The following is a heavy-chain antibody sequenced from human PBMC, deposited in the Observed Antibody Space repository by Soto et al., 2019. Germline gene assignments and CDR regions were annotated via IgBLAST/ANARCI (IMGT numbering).Heavy chain of an antibody. Sequence: GGLLRLSCAAAGFTCSPYYRSWVRQAPGKGLEWLAMTTQDGNDKHYVDSVRGRFTISRDSAKNSMYPQMNSLTVEETAIYYCASLDTARIQIAAYWGQGIQVPVSS. D-gene: IGHD5-18*01. V-gene: IGHV3-7*01. J-gene: IGHJ4*02. CDR1: GFTCSPYY. CDR3: ASLDTARIQIAAY. CDR2: TTQDGNDK.